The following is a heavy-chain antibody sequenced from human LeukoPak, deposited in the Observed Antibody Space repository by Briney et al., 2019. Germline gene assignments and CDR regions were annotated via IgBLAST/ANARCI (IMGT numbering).Heavy chain of an antibody. CDR3: AREATTLDYFDY. CDR2: MYHSGST. J-gene: IGHJ4*02. CDR1: GYSISSAYY. V-gene: IGHV4-38-2*02. D-gene: IGHD4-23*01. Sequence: PSETLSLTCSVSGYSISSAYYWGWIRQPPGKGLEWIGTMYHSGSTNYNPSLKSRVTISVDTSKNQFSLKLSSVTAADTAVYYCAREATTLDYFDYWGQGTLVTVSS.